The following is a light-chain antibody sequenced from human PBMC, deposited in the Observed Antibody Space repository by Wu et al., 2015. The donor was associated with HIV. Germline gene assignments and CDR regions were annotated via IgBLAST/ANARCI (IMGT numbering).Light chain of an antibody. J-gene: IGKJ1*01. V-gene: IGKV3-20*01. CDR2: GTS. CDR1: QSVSSSS. CDR3: HHYGSSPWT. Sequence: EIVLTQSPGALSLSPGQRATLSCTASQSVSSSSLAWYQQKLGLAPRLLIYGTSYRATDIPDKFSGSGSGTDFTLTIDTLEPEDCAVYYCHHYGSSPWTFGQGTKV.